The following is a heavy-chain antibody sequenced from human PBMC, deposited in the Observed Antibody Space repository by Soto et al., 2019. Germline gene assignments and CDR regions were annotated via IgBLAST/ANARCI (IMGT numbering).Heavy chain of an antibody. V-gene: IGHV4-59*01. CDR1: GGSFNNDY. CDR3: ARDRYFYDSAGYYRTLDS. Sequence: TLSLTCTISGGSFNNDYWTWIRQSPGKGLEWIGYIFHSGITDYNPSVKSRVTISIDKSKNLFSLKLTSVTAADTAVYYCARDRYFYDSAGYYRTLDSWGQGILVTVSS. CDR2: IFHSGIT. J-gene: IGHJ5*01. D-gene: IGHD3-22*01.